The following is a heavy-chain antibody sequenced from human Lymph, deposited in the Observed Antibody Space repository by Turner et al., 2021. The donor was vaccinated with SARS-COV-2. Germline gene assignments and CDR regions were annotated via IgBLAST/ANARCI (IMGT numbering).Heavy chain of an antibody. CDR1: GGSMNSNY. CDR3: ARETVNNWVDP. Sequence: QVQLQDSGPSLVKPLVTLSLTCTVSGGSMNSNYWSWIRQPPGKRLEWIGYIYYRGSTNYNPSLKSRVTISVDTSKNQFSLKLTSVTAADTAIYYCARETVNNWVDPWGQGILVTVSS. J-gene: IGHJ5*02. CDR2: IYYRGST. V-gene: IGHV4-59*01. D-gene: IGHD2-21*02.